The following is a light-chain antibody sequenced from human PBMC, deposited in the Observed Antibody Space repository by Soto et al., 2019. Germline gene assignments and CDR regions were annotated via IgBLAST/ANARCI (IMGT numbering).Light chain of an antibody. CDR3: QQYCSTPWT. V-gene: IGKV3-11*01. CDR1: QSVNTY. J-gene: IGKJ1*01. Sequence: EIVLTQSPATVSLSTGEGATHSCRASQSVNTYLAWYQQKPGQAPRILIYDAYNRDTGVPARFSGSGSGTDFTLTISRLQAEDVAVYYCQQYCSTPWTFGQGTKVDIK. CDR2: DAY.